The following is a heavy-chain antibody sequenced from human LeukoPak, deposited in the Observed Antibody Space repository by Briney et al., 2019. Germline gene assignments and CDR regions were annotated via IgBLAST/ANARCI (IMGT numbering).Heavy chain of an antibody. CDR2: IYYSGST. D-gene: IGHD2-21*02. CDR3: ARAGAYCGGDCFKPFDY. V-gene: IGHV4-59*01. J-gene: IGHJ4*02. CDR1: GGSISSYY. Sequence: PSETLSLTCTVSGGSISSYYWSWIRQPPGKGLEWIGYIYYSGSTIYNPSLKSRVTISVDTSKNQFSLKLSSVTAADTAVYYCARAGAYCGGDCFKPFDYWGQGTLVTVSS.